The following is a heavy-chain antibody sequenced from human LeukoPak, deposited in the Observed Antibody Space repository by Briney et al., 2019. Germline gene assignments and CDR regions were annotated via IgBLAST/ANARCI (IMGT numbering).Heavy chain of an antibody. CDR2: IYYSGST. CDR1: GGSISSGGYY. D-gene: IGHD6-19*01. CDR3: ARGVTGGWYGDFQH. Sequence: SETLSLTCTVSGGSISSGGYYWSWIRQHPGKGLEWIGYIYYSGSTNYNPSLKSRVTLSVDTSKNQFSLKLRSVTAADTAVYYCARGVTGGWYGDFQHWGQGTLVTVSS. V-gene: IGHV4-61*08. J-gene: IGHJ1*01.